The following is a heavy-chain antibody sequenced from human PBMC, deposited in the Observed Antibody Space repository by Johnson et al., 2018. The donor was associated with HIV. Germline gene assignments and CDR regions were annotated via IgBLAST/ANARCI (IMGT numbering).Heavy chain of an antibody. CDR3: ARVGDGNNKNAFDI. CDR2: ISRNGGIT. D-gene: IGHD5-24*01. CDR1: GFSFSSYG. J-gene: IGHJ3*02. V-gene: IGHV3-64*01. Sequence: VQLVESGGDVVQPGRSLRLSCAASGFSFSSYGIHWVRQAPGKGLEYVSSISRNGGITYYANSVKGRFTISRDNSKNTLFLQLGSLRAEDMAVYYCARVGDGNNKNAFDIWGQGTMVTVSS.